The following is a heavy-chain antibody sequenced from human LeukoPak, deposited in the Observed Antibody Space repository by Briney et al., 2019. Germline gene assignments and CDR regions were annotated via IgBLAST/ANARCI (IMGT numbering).Heavy chain of an antibody. CDR1: GYTFTSYY. Sequence: ASVKVSCKASGYTFTSYYMHWVRQSPGQGLEWMGIINPGGGSTSYAQKFQGRVTMTRDTSTSTVYMELSSLRSEDTAVYYCARDAPRWLQVDVTIGYWGQGTLVTVSS. CDR2: INPGGGST. D-gene: IGHD5-24*01. J-gene: IGHJ4*02. CDR3: ARDAPRWLQVDVTIGY. V-gene: IGHV1-46*01.